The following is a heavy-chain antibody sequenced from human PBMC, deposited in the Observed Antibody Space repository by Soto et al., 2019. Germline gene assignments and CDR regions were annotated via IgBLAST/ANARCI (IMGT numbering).Heavy chain of an antibody. CDR1: GGSITSTNW. J-gene: IGHJ5*02. D-gene: IGHD2-2*01. V-gene: IGHV4-4*02. Sequence: PSETLSLTCAVSGGSITSTNWWQWVRRPPGKGLEWIGEILHSGTTNYNPSLKSGVAITVDKSKNQFSLILNSVTAADTAVYYCARVRQHCSATSCYLDPWGQGTLVTVSS. CDR2: ILHSGTT. CDR3: ARVRQHCSATSCYLDP.